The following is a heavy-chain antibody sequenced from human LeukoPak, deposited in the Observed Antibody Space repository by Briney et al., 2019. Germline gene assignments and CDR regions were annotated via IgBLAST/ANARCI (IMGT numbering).Heavy chain of an antibody. D-gene: IGHD6-19*01. J-gene: IGHJ5*02. CDR1: GGSFSGYY. CDR2: INHSGST. Sequence: SETLSLTCAVYGGSFSGYYWSWIRQPPGKGLEWIGEINHSGSTNYNPSLKSRVTISVDTSKNQFSLKLSSVTAADTAVYYCARGRIAVVGTSERWFDPWGQGTLVTVSS. CDR3: ARGRIAVVGTSERWFDP. V-gene: IGHV4-34*01.